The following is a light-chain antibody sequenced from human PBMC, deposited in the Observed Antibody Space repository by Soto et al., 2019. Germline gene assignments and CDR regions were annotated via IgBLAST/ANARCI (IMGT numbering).Light chain of an antibody. CDR1: QSLLHANGNTY. V-gene: IGKV2-28*01. CDR2: LAS. Sequence: DIVMTQFPLSLSVSPGESASISCTSSQSLLHANGNTYLDLYRQKPGQSPQLLIYLASNRSSGVPDRFSGSGSGTEFTRKNNRVEAEDVAVYYFMQPLQSPRYTFGQGTRVEFK. CDR3: MQPLQSPRYT. J-gene: IGKJ2*01.